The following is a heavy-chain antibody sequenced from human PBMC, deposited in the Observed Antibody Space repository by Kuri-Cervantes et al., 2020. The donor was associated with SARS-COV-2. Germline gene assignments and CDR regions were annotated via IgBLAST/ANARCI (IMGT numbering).Heavy chain of an antibody. J-gene: IGHJ4*02. Sequence: SETLSLTCTVSGGSISSYYWSWIRQPPGKGLEWIGYIYYSGSTNYNPSLKSRVTISVATSKNQFSLKLSSVTAADTAVYYCAGRFILSSGWYPVEYWGQGTLVTVSS. CDR3: AGRFILSSGWYPVEY. V-gene: IGHV4-59*01. D-gene: IGHD6-19*01. CDR2: IYYSGST. CDR1: GGSISSYY.